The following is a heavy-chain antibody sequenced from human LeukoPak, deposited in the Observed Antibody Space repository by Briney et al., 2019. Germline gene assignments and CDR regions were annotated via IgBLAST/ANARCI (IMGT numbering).Heavy chain of an antibody. CDR1: GFTFRSYG. D-gene: IGHD6-19*01. CDR3: AKEGQWRGAGYAMDV. Sequence: GGSLRLSCAASGFTFRSYGIHWVRQAPGKGLEWVAVISYDGSQKYYADSVRGRFSISRDNSKNTLYLQMNSLRPDDTAVYYCAKEGQWRGAGYAMDVWGQGTTVTVSS. V-gene: IGHV3-30*18. J-gene: IGHJ6*02. CDR2: ISYDGSQK.